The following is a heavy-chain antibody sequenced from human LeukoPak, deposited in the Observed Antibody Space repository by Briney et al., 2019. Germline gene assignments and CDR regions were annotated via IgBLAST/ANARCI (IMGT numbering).Heavy chain of an antibody. J-gene: IGHJ4*02. V-gene: IGHV3-11*01. Sequence: KTGGSLRLSCVASGFIFSDYYMSWIRQTPGKGLERISYISNSDNDIYYAGSVKGRFTISRDNTRNSLFLQMNSLRPDEPAVYYCASGSSSVGYWGQGTLVTVSP. CDR1: GFIFSDYY. CDR3: ASGSSSVGY. D-gene: IGHD6-6*01. CDR2: ISNSDNDI.